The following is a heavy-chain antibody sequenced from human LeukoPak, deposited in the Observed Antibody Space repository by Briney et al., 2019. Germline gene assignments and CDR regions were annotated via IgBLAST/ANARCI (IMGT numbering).Heavy chain of an antibody. D-gene: IGHD6-19*01. CDR1: GYTFTSYY. CDR2: INPNSGGT. CDR3: ARDIAVAGVDY. J-gene: IGHJ4*02. Sequence: GASVKVSCKASGYTFTSYYMHWVRQAPGQGLEWMGWINPNSGGTNYAQKLQGRVTMTTDTSTSTAYMELRSLRSDDTAVYYCARDIAVAGVDYWGQGTLVTVSS. V-gene: IGHV1-2*02.